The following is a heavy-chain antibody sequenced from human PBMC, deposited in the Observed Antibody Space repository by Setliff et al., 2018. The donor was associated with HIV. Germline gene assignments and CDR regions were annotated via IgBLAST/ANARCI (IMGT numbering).Heavy chain of an antibody. V-gene: IGHV3-7*01. Sequence: PGGSLRLSCVASGLPFYNYWMTWLRRAPGRGLEWVANIRQDGSDMHYIESVKGRFTIFRDNAKNSVFLQMNSLRAEDTGVYYCATQTGFYNSHWYDYWGQGTMVTVLL. J-gene: IGHJ4*02. CDR2: IRQDGSDM. D-gene: IGHD6-13*01. CDR1: GLPFYNYW. CDR3: ATQTGFYNSHWYDY.